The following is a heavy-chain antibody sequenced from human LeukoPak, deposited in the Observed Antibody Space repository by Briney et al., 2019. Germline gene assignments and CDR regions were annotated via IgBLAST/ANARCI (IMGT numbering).Heavy chain of an antibody. V-gene: IGHV5-51*01. J-gene: IGHJ4*02. Sequence: GESLKISCKGSGYSFTSYWIAWVRQMPGKGLEWMGLIYPSNSDTKYSLSFQGQVTISADKSISTAYLQWSNLKASDTAMHYCARRYTIFGVITIDYWGQGTLVTVSS. CDR2: IYPSNSDT. CDR3: ARRYTIFGVITIDY. CDR1: GYSFTSYW. D-gene: IGHD3-3*01.